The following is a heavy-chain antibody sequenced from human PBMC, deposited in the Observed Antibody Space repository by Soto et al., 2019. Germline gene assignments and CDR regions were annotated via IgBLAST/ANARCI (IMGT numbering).Heavy chain of an antibody. Sequence: SETLSLTCAVSGGSFTSNNWWTWVRQPPGQGLEWIGEIYRTGSTNYNPSLKSRVTISLDKSENQFYLKVTSLTAADTAVYYCASRDPGTSVDYWGQGTLVTVSS. CDR2: IYRTGST. V-gene: IGHV4-4*02. J-gene: IGHJ4*02. CDR3: ASRDPGTSVDY. CDR1: GGSFTSNNW. D-gene: IGHD1-7*01.